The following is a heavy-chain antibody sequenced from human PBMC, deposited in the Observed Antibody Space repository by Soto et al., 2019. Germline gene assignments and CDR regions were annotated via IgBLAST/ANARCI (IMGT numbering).Heavy chain of an antibody. V-gene: IGHV4-38-2*01. J-gene: IGHJ4*02. CDR2: IYHTGTT. CDR1: GDSISNGHY. Sequence: NPSETLSLTCAVSGDSISNGHYWAWIRRPPGTGLEWIGSIYHTGTTFYHPSLKSRVTISVDTSKNQFYLKLSYVTAADSAVYYCARTDVIGFYHYFGQGTLVTVSS. CDR3: ARTDVIGFYHY. D-gene: IGHD3-10*01.